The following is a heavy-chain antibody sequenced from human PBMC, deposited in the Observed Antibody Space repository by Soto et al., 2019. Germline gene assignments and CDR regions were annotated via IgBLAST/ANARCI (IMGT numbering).Heavy chain of an antibody. CDR3: ANQMYSSSSRWFDP. Sequence: PGGSLRLSCAASGFTFSSYAMSWVRQAPGKGLEWVSAISGSGGSTYYADSVKGRFTISRDNSKNTLYLQMNSLRAEDTAVYFCANQMYSSSSRWFDPWGQGTLVTVSS. J-gene: IGHJ5*02. V-gene: IGHV3-23*01. D-gene: IGHD6-6*01. CDR2: ISGSGGST. CDR1: GFTFSSYA.